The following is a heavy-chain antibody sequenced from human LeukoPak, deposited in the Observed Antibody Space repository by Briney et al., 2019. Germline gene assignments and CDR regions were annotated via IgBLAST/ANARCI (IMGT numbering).Heavy chain of an antibody. CDR3: AKDGLEWFGELKDY. CDR1: GFTFSCYA. V-gene: IGHV3-23*01. J-gene: IGHJ4*02. CDR2: ISGSGGST. D-gene: IGHD3-10*01. Sequence: PGGSLRLSCAASGFTFSCYAMSWVRQAPGKGLEWVSAISGSGGSTYYADSVKGRFTISRDNSKNTLCLQMNSLRAEDTAVYYCAKDGLEWFGELKDYWGQGTLVTVSS.